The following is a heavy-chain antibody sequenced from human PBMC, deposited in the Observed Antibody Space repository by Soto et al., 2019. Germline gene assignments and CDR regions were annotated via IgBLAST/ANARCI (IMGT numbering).Heavy chain of an antibody. CDR2: IIAIFGIT. CDR3: ARESSCGYCSYYCGMDV. Sequence: SVKVSCKASGRTFSSYGITWVRQAPGQGLEWMGGIIAIFGITKYGQKFQGRVTFTTDESTSTAYMELSSLRSEDTAVYYCARESSCGYCSYYCGMDVWGQVTTSTVAS. CDR1: GRTFSSYG. J-gene: IGHJ6*02. V-gene: IGHV1-69*05. D-gene: IGHD5-12*01.